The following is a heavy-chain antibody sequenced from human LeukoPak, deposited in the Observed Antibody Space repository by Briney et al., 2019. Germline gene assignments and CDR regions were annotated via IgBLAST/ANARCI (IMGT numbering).Heavy chain of an antibody. CDR2: ISSGGDHI. CDR1: GFIFSSYG. D-gene: IGHD6-6*01. CDR3: AKASSSSFDY. V-gene: IGHV3-21*04. J-gene: IGHJ4*02. Sequence: GGSLRLSCAASGFIFSSYGMNWVRQAPGKGLEWVSSISSGGDHIYYADSVKGRFTISRDNSKNTLYLQMNSLRAKDTAVYYCAKASSSSFDYWGQGTLVTVSS.